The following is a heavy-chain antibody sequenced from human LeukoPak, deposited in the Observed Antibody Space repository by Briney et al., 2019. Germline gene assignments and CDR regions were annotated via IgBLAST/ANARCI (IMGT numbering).Heavy chain of an antibody. V-gene: IGHV1-18*04. CDR3: GRWYCSSTSCYAGPFDI. D-gene: IGHD2-2*01. CDR2: ISPYNDYT. J-gene: IGHJ3*02. Sequence: ASVKVSCKSSGYTFDSYGISWVRQAPGQGLEWIGWISPYNDYTNYAQKFQGRVTMTTDTSTSTAYMELRSLRSDDTAVYYCGRWYCSSTSCYAGPFDIWGQGTMVTVSS. CDR1: GYTFDSYG.